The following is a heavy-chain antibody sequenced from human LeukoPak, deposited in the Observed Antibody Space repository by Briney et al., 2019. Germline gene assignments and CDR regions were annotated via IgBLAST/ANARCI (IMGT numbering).Heavy chain of an antibody. CDR2: INDNGSTR. CDR3: ARFGNKYYYDSSGYYGH. CDR1: GFTFSSYA. V-gene: IGHV3-23*01. Sequence: GGSLRLSCGASGFTFSSYAMSWVRQAPGKGLEGGSGINDNGSTRFYAASVKGRFTSSRDNPKNTLYLQMNGLRVEDTAVYYCARFGNKYYYDSSGYYGHWGQGTLVTVSS. J-gene: IGHJ4*02. D-gene: IGHD3-22*01.